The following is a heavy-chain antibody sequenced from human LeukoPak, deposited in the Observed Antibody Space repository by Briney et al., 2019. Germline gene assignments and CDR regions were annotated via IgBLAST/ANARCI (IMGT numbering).Heavy chain of an antibody. V-gene: IGHV3-21*01. CDR3: AADPPYSRSGLYFDY. CDR1: GFTFSSYS. J-gene: IGHJ4*02. CDR2: ISSSGSYI. D-gene: IGHD6-13*01. Sequence: GGSLRLSCAASGFTFSSYSMNWVRQAPGKGLEWVSSISSSGSYIYYADSVKGRFTISRDNAKNSLYLQMNSLRAEDTAVYYCAADPPYSRSGLYFDYWGQGTLVTVSS.